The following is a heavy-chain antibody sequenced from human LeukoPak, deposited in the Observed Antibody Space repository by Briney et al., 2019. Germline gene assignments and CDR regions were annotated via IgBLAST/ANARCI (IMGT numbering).Heavy chain of an antibody. CDR3: AKEAAAGLYFDY. V-gene: IGHV4-38-2*02. D-gene: IGHD6-13*01. CDR2: MFHSGST. CDR1: GYSITRGYF. J-gene: IGHJ4*02. Sequence: SETLSLTCTVSGYSITRGYFWGRIRQSPGKGLEWIASMFHSGSTYYNPSLKSRVTMSVDTSKNQFSLQLNSVTPEDTAVYYCAKEAAAGLYFDYWGQGTLVTVSS.